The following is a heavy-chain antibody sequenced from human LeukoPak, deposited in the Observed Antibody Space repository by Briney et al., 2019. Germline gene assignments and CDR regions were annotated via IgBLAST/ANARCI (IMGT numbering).Heavy chain of an antibody. V-gene: IGHV1-8*02. J-gene: IGHJ4*02. Sequence: ASVKVFCKASGCTFTSYDIKWVRQATGQGLEWMGWMNPNSGNTGYAQKFQGRVTMTRNTSISTAYMELSSLRSEDTAVYYCARGYSSGWWGDYFDYWGQGTLVTVSS. D-gene: IGHD6-19*01. CDR3: ARGYSSGWWGDYFDY. CDR2: MNPNSGNT. CDR1: GCTFTSYD.